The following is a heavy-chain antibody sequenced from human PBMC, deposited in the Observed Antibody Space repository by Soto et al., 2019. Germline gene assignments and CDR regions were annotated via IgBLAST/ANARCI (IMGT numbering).Heavy chain of an antibody. CDR3: ATSQDGYSYYFDY. J-gene: IGHJ4*02. CDR1: GYSFTSYW. V-gene: IGHV5-10-1*01. Sequence: PGESLKISCKGSGYSFTSYWISWVRQMLGKGLEWMGRIDPSDSYTNYSPSFQGHVTISADKSISTAYLQWSSLKASDTAMYYCATSQDGYSYYFDYWGQGTLVTVSS. CDR2: IDPSDSYT. D-gene: IGHD5-18*01.